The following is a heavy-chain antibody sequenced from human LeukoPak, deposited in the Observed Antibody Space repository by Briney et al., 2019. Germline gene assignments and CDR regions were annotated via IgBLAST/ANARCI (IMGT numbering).Heavy chain of an antibody. V-gene: IGHV3-74*03. CDR1: GFTFSNYW. CDR2: INRDGRTT. CDR3: ARDKKSGESSEIDY. D-gene: IGHD3-10*01. Sequence: GGSLRLSCAASGFTFSNYWVHWVRQAPGKGLVWVSRINRDGRTTKYADSVKGRFTVSRGNAKNTLNLQMNSLRAEDTAVYYCARDKKSGESSEIDYWGQGTLVTVSS. J-gene: IGHJ4*02.